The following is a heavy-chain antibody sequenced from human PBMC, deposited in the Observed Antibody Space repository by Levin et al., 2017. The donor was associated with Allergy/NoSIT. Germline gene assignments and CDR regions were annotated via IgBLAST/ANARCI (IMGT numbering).Heavy chain of an antibody. CDR1: GFTFDDYA. V-gene: IGHV3-9*01. Sequence: PGGSLRLSCAASGFTFDDYAMHWVRQAPGKGLEWVSGISWNSGSIGYADSVKGRFTISRDNAKNSLYLQMNSLRAEDTALYYCAKGWASRGSYYIYDAFDSWGQGTMVTVSS. J-gene: IGHJ3*02. CDR2: ISWNSGSI. D-gene: IGHD3-10*01. CDR3: AKGWASRGSYYIYDAFDS.